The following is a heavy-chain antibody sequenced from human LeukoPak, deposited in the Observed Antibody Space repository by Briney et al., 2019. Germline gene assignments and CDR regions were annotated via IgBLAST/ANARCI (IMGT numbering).Heavy chain of an antibody. CDR3: AREGSGGAFDI. Sequence: SETLSLTCTVSGAPFSSYYWNLIRQPPGKGLEWIGYIYYSGTTNYNPSLMSRVTISVDTSKNQFSLKLSSVTAADTAVYYCAREGSGGAFDIWGQGTMVTVSS. D-gene: IGHD3-10*01. V-gene: IGHV4-59*01. J-gene: IGHJ3*02. CDR1: GAPFSSYY. CDR2: IYYSGTT.